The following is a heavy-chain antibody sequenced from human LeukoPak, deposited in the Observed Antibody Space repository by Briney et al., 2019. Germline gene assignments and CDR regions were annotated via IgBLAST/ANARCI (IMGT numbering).Heavy chain of an antibody. D-gene: IGHD6-13*01. J-gene: IGHJ5*02. Sequence: GGSLRLSCAASGFTFTYFGMHWVRQAPGKGLEWVAFIRFDGSNKYYADSVKGRFTISRDNSKNTLYLQMNSLRTEDTAVYYCARTRAAAGYSSFWFDPWGQGTLVTVSS. CDR2: IRFDGSNK. CDR3: ARTRAAAGYSSFWFDP. CDR1: GFTFTYFG. V-gene: IGHV3-30*02.